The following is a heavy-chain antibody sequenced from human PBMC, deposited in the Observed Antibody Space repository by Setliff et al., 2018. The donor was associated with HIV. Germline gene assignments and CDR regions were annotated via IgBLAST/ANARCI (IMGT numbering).Heavy chain of an antibody. Sequence: GGSLRLSCAASGFTFRNYWMTWVRQAPGKGLEWVANIKQDASEISYEDSLKGRFIISRDNAKNSPFLQMNSLGAEDTAMYYCAREAYRLPWIDNWGQGTLVTVSS. J-gene: IGHJ4*02. CDR2: IKQDASEI. CDR3: AREAYRLPWIDN. CDR1: GFTFRNYW. V-gene: IGHV3-7*03. D-gene: IGHD1-1*01.